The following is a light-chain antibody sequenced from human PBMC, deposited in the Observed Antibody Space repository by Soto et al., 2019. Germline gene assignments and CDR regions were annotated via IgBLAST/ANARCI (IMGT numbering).Light chain of an antibody. J-gene: IGLJ1*01. CDR2: EGT. CDR3: CSYALL. Sequence: SVLARPASVSGSPGQSITTSCTGTNSDVGTHNLVSWYQQHPGKAPKLIIYEGTKRPSGVSNRFSGSKSGNTASLTISGLQAEDEADYYCCSYALLFGTGTKVTVL. V-gene: IGLV2-23*01. CDR1: NSDVGTHNL.